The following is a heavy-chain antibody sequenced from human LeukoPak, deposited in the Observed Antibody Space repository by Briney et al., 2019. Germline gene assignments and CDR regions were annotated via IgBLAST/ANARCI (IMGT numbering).Heavy chain of an antibody. Sequence: SETLSLTCAVYGGSFSGYYWSWIRQPPGKGLEWIGEINHSGSTYYNPSLKSRVTISVDTSKNQFSLKLSSATAADTAVYYCARHESILVVPTAKAFDIWGQGTMVTVSS. D-gene: IGHD3-22*01. CDR2: INHSGST. V-gene: IGHV4-34*01. J-gene: IGHJ3*02. CDR3: ARHESILVVPTAKAFDI. CDR1: GGSFSGYY.